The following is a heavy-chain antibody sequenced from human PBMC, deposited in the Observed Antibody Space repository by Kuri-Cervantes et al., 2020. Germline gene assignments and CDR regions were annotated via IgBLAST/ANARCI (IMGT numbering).Heavy chain of an antibody. D-gene: IGHD3-22*01. CDR1: GFTFTSSA. CDR3: AAEIYDSSGYYYVGAFDI. V-gene: IGHV1-58*01. J-gene: IGHJ3*02. CDR2: IVVGSGNT. Sequence: SVKVSCKASGFTFTSSAVQWVRQARGQRLEWIGWIVVGSGNTNYAQKFQERVTITRDMSTSTAYMELSSLRSEDTAVYYCAAEIYDSSGYYYVGAFDIWGRGTMVTVSS.